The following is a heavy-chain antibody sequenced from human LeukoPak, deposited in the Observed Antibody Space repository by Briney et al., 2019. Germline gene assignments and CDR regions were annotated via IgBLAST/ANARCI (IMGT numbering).Heavy chain of an antibody. V-gene: IGHV3-74*01. CDR3: ARPPSPIIAAAGYYYYYYGMDV. CDR1: GFTFSSYW. CDR2: INSDGSST. Sequence: GGSLRLSCAASGFTFSSYWMRWVRQAPGKGLVWVSRINSDGSSTSYADSVKGRFTISRDNAKNTLYLQMNSLRAEDTAVYYCARPPSPIIAAAGYYYYYYGMDVWGQGTTVTVSS. J-gene: IGHJ6*02. D-gene: IGHD6-13*01.